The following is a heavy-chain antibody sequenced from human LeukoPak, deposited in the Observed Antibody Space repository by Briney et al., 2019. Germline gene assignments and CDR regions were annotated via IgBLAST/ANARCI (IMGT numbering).Heavy chain of an antibody. CDR3: AKDAYSGYDSIDY. D-gene: IGHD5-12*01. CDR1: GFTFSTYG. Sequence: GGSLRLSCAASGFTFSTYGMHWVRQAPGKGLEWVAFIRYDGSNKYYADSVKGRFTISRDNSKNTLYLQMNSLRAEDTAVYYCAKDAYSGYDSIDYWGQGTLVTVSS. V-gene: IGHV3-30*02. CDR2: IRYDGSNK. J-gene: IGHJ4*02.